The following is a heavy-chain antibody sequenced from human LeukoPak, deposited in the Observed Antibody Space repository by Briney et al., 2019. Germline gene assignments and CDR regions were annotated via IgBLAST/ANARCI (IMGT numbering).Heavy chain of an antibody. CDR1: GASIKNYY. CDR2: IYYAGSS. Sequence: SETLSLTCTVSGASIKNYYWSWIRQPPGKGLEWIANIYYAGSSNYNPSLKSRVTISVDTSKNSSVTAADTAVYYCARDVGSWYKYWGQGTLVTVSS. CDR3: ARDVGSWYKY. V-gene: IGHV4-59*12. J-gene: IGHJ4*02. D-gene: IGHD6-13*01.